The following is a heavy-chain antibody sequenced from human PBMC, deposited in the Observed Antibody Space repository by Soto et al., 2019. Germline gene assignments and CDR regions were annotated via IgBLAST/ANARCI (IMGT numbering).Heavy chain of an antibody. CDR2: IYYRST. J-gene: IGHJ4*02. CDR1: GGSISSSSYY. Sequence: QLQLQESGPGLVKPSETLSLTCTVSGGSISSSSYYWGWIRQPPGKGLEWIGSIYYRSTYYNPSLKSRVTISVDTSKNQFFLKVSSVTAADTAVYYGARRVDILTGYYYFAYWGQGTLVTVSS. CDR3: ARRVDILTGYYYFAY. V-gene: IGHV4-39*01. D-gene: IGHD3-9*01.